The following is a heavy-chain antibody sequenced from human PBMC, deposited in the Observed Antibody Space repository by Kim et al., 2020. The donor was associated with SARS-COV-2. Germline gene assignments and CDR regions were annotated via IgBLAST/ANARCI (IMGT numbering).Heavy chain of an antibody. V-gene: IGHV3-53*04. J-gene: IGHJ6*02. D-gene: IGHD3-10*01. CDR3: ASNYGSGSLTYYWYYYGMDV. CDR1: GFTVSSNY. CDR2: IYSGGST. Sequence: GGSLRLSCAASGFTVSSNYMSWVRQAPGKGLEWVSVIYSGGSTYYADSVKGRFTISRHNSKNTLYLQMNSLRAEDTAVYYCASNYGSGSLTYYWYYYGMDVWGQGTTVTVSS.